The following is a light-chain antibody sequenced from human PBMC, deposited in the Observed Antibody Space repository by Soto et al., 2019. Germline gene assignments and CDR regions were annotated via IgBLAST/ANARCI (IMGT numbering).Light chain of an antibody. Sequence: DIQMTQSPSSLSASVGDRVTITCQASQDISHYLSWLQQKPGKAPKVLIYGASTLEKGVPSRFSGSGSGTDFTFTISSLQPEDIATYYCQQYDVLPRTFGPGTTVDLK. J-gene: IGKJ3*01. CDR1: QDISHY. CDR2: GAS. CDR3: QQYDVLPRT. V-gene: IGKV1-33*01.